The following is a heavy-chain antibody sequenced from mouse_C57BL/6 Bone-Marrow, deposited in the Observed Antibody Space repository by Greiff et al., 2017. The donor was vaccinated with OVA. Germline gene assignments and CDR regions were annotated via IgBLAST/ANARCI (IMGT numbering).Heavy chain of an antibody. CDR1: GYTFTSYW. D-gene: IGHD1-1*01. CDR3: ARRFITTVEYYFDD. Sequence: QVQLQQPGTELVKPGASVKLSCKASGYTFTSYWMHWVKQRPGHGLEWIGNINPSNGGTNYNEKFKSKATLTVDKSSSTAYMQLSSLTSEDSAVYYCARRFITTVEYYFDDWGQGTTLTVSS. CDR2: INPSNGGT. V-gene: IGHV1-53*01. J-gene: IGHJ2*01.